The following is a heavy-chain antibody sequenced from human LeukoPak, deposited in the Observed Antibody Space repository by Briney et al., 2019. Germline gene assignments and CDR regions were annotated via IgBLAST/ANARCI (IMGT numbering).Heavy chain of an antibody. V-gene: IGHV3-33*01. CDR2: IWYDGSNK. Sequence: GGSLRLSCAASGFTFSSYGMHWVRQAPGKGLEWVAVIWYDGSNKYYADSVKGRFTISRDKSKNTLYLQMNSLRAEDTAVYYCAREIMVRENWFDLWGQGTLVTVSS. D-gene: IGHD3-10*01. J-gene: IGHJ5*02. CDR1: GFTFSSYG. CDR3: AREIMVRENWFDL.